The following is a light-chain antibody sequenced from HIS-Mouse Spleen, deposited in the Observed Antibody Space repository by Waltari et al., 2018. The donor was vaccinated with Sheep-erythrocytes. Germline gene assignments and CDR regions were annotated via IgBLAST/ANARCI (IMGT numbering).Light chain of an antibody. CDR3: CSYAGSYNHV. Sequence: QSALTQPASVSGSPGQSITISCTGTSSDVGGYNYVSWYQQNPGKAPKLMIYDVSNRPSGVSNRFSGSKSGNTASLTISGLQAEDEADYYCCSYAGSYNHVFATGTKVTVL. CDR2: DVS. CDR1: SSDVGGYNY. J-gene: IGLJ1*01. V-gene: IGLV2-14*03.